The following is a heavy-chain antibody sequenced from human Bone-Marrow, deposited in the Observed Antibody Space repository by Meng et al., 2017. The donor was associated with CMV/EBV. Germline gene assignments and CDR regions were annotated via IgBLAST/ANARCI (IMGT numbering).Heavy chain of an antibody. V-gene: IGHV1-8*02. CDR2: MNPNSGNT. CDR3: ARVHATTWWFGNHDAFDI. CDR1: GGTFSSYA. J-gene: IGHJ3*02. D-gene: IGHD3-10*01. Sequence: ASVKVSCKASGGTFSSYAISWVRQAPGQGLEWMGWMNPNSGNTGYAQKFQGRVTMTRNTSISTAYMELSSLRSEDTAVYYCARVHATTWWFGNHDAFDIWGQGTMVTFAS.